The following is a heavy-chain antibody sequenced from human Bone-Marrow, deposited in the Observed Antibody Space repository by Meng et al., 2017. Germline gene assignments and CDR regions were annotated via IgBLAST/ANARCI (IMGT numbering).Heavy chain of an antibody. V-gene: IGHV1-2*06. J-gene: IGHJ6*02. CDR3: ARETPDYDYVWGSLHYYYYGMDV. CDR2: INPNSGGT. D-gene: IGHD3-16*01. CDR1: GYTFTGYY. Sequence: ASVKVSCKASGYTFTGYYMHWVRQAPGQGLEWMGRINPNSGGTNYAQKFQGRVTMTRDTSISTAYMELSRLRSDDTAVYYCARETPDYDYVWGSLHYYYYGMDVWGQGTTVTVSS.